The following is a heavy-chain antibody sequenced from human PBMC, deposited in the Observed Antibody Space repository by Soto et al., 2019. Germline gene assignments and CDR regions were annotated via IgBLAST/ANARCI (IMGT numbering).Heavy chain of an antibody. D-gene: IGHD2-15*01. CDR3: ARTKCSGGSCYSWSLDY. CDR1: GGSITTGGYY. CDR2: RYYSEST. V-gene: IGHV4-31*03. Sequence: TLSLTCTVSGGSITTGGYYWSWIRQLPGKGLEWIGHRYYSESTYYNPSLKSRVSISLDTSKDQFSLKLSFVTAADTAMYYCARTKCSGGSCYSWSLDYWGQGTPVTVSS. J-gene: IGHJ4*02.